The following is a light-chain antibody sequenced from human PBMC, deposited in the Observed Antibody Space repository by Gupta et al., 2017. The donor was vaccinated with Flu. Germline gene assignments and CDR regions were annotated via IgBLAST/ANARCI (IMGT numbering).Light chain of an antibody. Sequence: QSVLTQPPSASGTPGPRVTISCSGSNSNIGTNTVNWYQQLPGTAPKLLIYTNSQRPAGVPDRFSGSKSGTAASLAIRGLRSDDEAEYYGAAWDYSLKGWVFGGGTKLTVL. CDR1: NSNIGTNT. V-gene: IGLV1-44*01. J-gene: IGLJ3*02. CDR2: TNS. CDR3: AAWDYSLKGWV.